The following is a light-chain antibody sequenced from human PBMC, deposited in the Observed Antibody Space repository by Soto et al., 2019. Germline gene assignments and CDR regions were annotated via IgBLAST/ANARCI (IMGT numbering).Light chain of an antibody. CDR3: QQSYSTPWT. CDR1: QGISSW. Sequence: DIQMTQSPSSVSASVGDRVTITCRASQGISSWLAWYQQKPGKAPNLLIYTVSNLQSGVSSRFTGSGSGTDFTLTISSLQPEDFGTYFCQQSYSTPWTFAQGTKVEIK. J-gene: IGKJ1*01. CDR2: TVS. V-gene: IGKV1-12*02.